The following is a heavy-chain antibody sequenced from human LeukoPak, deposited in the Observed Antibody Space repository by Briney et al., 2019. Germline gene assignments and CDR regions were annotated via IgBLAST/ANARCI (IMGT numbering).Heavy chain of an antibody. D-gene: IGHD1-7*01. Sequence: PGGSLRLSCAASGFTFSSYAMSWVRQAPGKGLEWVSAISGSGGSTYYADSVKGRFTISRDNSKNTLYLQMNSLRAEDTAVYYCAKEWGSFLTGTRGDHEPKKDHYWGQGTLVTVSS. J-gene: IGHJ4*02. CDR2: ISGSGGST. V-gene: IGHV3-23*01. CDR1: GFTFSSYA. CDR3: AKEWGSFLTGTRGDHEPKKDHY.